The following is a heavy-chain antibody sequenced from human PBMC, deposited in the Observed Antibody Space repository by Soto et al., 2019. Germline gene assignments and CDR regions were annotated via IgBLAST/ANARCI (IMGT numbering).Heavy chain of an antibody. CDR1: GDTFSFYT. CDR3: AEIYGSGYRTFDY. Sequence: QVQLVQSGTEVKKPGSSVKVSCKASGDTFSFYTINWVRQAPGLGLEWVGRINPIVSMSNYAQKFQGRVSMTADKSTSTAYMELTSLRSDDTAMYFCAEIYGSGYRTFDYCGQGALVIVSA. J-gene: IGHJ4*02. V-gene: IGHV1-69*02. CDR2: INPIVSMS. D-gene: IGHD3-10*01.